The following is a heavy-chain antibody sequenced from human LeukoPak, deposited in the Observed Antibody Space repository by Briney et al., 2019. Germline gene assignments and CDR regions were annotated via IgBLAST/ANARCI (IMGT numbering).Heavy chain of an antibody. J-gene: IGHJ4*02. CDR3: ARVAYGNNATPFDH. CDR1: GYIFTDYY. CDR2: INPNSGGT. V-gene: IGHV1-2*06. Sequence: ASVKVSCKASGYIFTDYYIHWVRQAPGQGPEWMGRINPNSGGTDSAQKFQGRVTMTRVTSITTVYMEMRRLTSDDTAVYYCARVAYGNNATPFDHWSQGTLVIVSS. D-gene: IGHD4-11*01.